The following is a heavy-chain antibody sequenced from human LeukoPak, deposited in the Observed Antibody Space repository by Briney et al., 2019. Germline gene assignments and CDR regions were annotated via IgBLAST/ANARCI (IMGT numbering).Heavy chain of an antibody. Sequence: TGGSLRLSCAASGFTFSSNAMSWVRQAPGKGLEWVSAISGSGGSTYNADSVKGRFTISKDNAKNTVSLQMNNLRAEDTAVYYCARLGARQMLEYWGQGTLVTVSS. CDR3: ARLGARQMLEY. V-gene: IGHV3-23*01. D-gene: IGHD4-17*01. CDR2: ISGSGGST. CDR1: GFTFSSNA. J-gene: IGHJ4*02.